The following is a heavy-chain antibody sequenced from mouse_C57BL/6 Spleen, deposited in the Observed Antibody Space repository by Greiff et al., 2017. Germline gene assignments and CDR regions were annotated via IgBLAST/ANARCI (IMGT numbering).Heavy chain of an antibody. CDR3: ARDGYGSSRYFDV. CDR1: GFTFSSYA. J-gene: IGHJ1*03. V-gene: IGHV5-4*01. Sequence: EVMLVESGGGLVKPGGSLKLSCAASGFTFSSYAMSWVRQTPEKRLGWVATISDGGSYTYYPDNVKGRFTISRDNAKNNLYLQMSHLKSEDTAMYYCARDGYGSSRYFDVWGTGTTVTVSS. D-gene: IGHD1-1*01. CDR2: ISDGGSYT.